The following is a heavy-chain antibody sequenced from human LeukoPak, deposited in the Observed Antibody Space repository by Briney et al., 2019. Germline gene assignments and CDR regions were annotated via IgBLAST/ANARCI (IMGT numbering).Heavy chain of an antibody. CDR3: ARLGYCRGGSCYSLPPDY. Sequence: PSETLSLTCTVSGGSISSSSYYWGWIRQPPGKGLEWIGSIYYSGSTYYNPSLKSRVTISVDTSKNQFSLKLSSVTAADTAVYYCARLGYCRGGSCYSLPPDYWGQGTLFTVSS. CDR2: IYYSGST. V-gene: IGHV4-39*01. CDR1: GGSISSSSYY. D-gene: IGHD2-15*01. J-gene: IGHJ4*02.